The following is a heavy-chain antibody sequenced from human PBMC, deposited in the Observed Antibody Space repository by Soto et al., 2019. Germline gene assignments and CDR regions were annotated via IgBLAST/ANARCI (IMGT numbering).Heavy chain of an antibody. CDR1: GGSISSSSYY. D-gene: IGHD2-8*01. J-gene: IGHJ4*02. V-gene: IGHV4-39*01. Sequence: SETLSLTCTVSGGSISSSSYYWGWIRQPPGKGLEWIGSIYYSGSTYYNPSLKSRVTISVDTSKNQFSLKLSSMTAADTAVYYCARRQDIVLMVYAKGPRYFDYWGQGTLVTVSS. CDR3: ARRQDIVLMVYAKGPRYFDY. CDR2: IYYSGST.